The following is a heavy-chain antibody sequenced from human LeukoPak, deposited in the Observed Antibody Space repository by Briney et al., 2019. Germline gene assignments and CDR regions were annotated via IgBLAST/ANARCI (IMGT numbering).Heavy chain of an antibody. Sequence: PGRSLRLSCAASGFTFSSYAMHWVRQAPGKGLEWVAVISYDGSNKYYADSVKGRFTISRDNSKNTLYLQMNSLRAEDTAVYYCARDSVWNESYFDYWGQGTLVTVSS. CDR3: ARDSVWNESYFDY. CDR1: GFTFSSYA. CDR2: ISYDGSNK. D-gene: IGHD1-1*01. V-gene: IGHV3-30*04. J-gene: IGHJ4*02.